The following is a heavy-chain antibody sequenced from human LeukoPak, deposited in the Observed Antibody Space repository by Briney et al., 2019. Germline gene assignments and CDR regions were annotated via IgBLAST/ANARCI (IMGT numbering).Heavy chain of an antibody. V-gene: IGHV4-59*12. J-gene: IGHJ6*02. CDR3: ARDEFRRAAAVYGMDV. D-gene: IGHD6-13*01. Sequence: SETLSLTCTVSGGSISSYYWSWIRQPPGKGLEWIGYIYYSGSTNYNPSLKSRVTISVDTSKNQFSLKLSSVTAADTAVYYCARDEFRRAAAVYGMDVWGQGTTVTVSS. CDR1: GGSISSYY. CDR2: IYYSGST.